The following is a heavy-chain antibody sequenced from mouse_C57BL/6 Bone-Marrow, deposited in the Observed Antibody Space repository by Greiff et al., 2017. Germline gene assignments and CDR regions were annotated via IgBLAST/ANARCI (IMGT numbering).Heavy chain of an antibody. CDR1: GYAFTNYL. CDR3: ARRPIYYYGSSYDY. Sequence: VKVVESGAELVRPGTSVKVSCKASGYAFTNYLIEWVKQRPGQGLEWIGVINPGSGGTNYNEKFKGKATLTADKSSSTAYMQLSSLTSEDSAVYFCARRPIYYYGSSYDYWGQGTTLTVSS. D-gene: IGHD1-1*01. CDR2: INPGSGGT. V-gene: IGHV1-54*01. J-gene: IGHJ2*01.